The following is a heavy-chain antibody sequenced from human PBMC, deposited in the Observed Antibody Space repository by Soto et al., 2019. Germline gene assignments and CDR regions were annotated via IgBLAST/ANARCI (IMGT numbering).Heavy chain of an antibody. CDR1: GGTFSSYT. CDR2: IIPILGIA. V-gene: IGHV1-69*02. J-gene: IGHJ6*02. CDR3: ASTYYYYYGMDV. Sequence: QVQLVQSGAEVKKPGSSVKVSCKASGGTFSSYTISWVRQAPGQGLAWMGRIIPILGIANYAQKFQGRVTITADKSTSTAYMELSSLRSEDTAVYYCASTYYYYYGMDVWGQGTTVTVSS.